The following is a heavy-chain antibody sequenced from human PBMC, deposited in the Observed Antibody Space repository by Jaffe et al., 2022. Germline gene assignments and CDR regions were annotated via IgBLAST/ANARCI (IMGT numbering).Heavy chain of an antibody. J-gene: IGHJ4*02. CDR3: AKMGGTYSSGWPFDY. D-gene: IGHD6-19*01. CDR2: ISGSGGST. CDR1: GFTFSSYA. V-gene: IGHV3-23*01. Sequence: EVQLLESGGGLVQPGGSLRLSCAASGFTFSSYAMSWVRQAPGKGLEWVSVISGSGGSTYYADSVKGRFTISRDNSMHTLSLQMNSLRAEDTAIYYCAKMGGTYSSGWPFDYWGQGTLVTVSS.